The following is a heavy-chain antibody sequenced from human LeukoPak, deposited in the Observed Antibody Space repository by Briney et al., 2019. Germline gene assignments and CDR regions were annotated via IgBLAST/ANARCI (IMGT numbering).Heavy chain of an antibody. CDR2: ISSDGSST. V-gene: IGHV3-74*01. CDR3: AKAVGSYSGRSLDY. CDR1: GFTFSSYW. D-gene: IGHD1-26*01. Sequence: GGSLRLSCAASGFTFSSYWMHWVRQAPGKGLVWVSRISSDGSSTSYADSVKGRFTISGDNSKNTLYLQMNSLRAEDTAVYYCAKAVGSYSGRSLDYWGQGTLVTVSS. J-gene: IGHJ4*02.